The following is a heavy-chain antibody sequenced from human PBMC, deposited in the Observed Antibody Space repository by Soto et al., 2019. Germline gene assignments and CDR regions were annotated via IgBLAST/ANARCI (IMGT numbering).Heavy chain of an antibody. CDR2: IWYDGSNK. D-gene: IGHD1-1*01. CDR3: ATDRKSGTRYHFDF. Sequence: QVQLVESGGGVVEPGRSLRLSCAASGFTFSSYGMHWVRQAPGKGLEWVAVIWYDGSNKYYADSVKGRFTISRDNSKNTLYLQMNSLRAEDTAVYYFATDRKSGTRYHFDFWGQGTLGTVSS. J-gene: IGHJ4*02. V-gene: IGHV3-33*01. CDR1: GFTFSSYG.